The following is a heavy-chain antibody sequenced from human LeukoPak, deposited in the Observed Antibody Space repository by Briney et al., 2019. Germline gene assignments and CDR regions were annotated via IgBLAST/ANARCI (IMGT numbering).Heavy chain of an antibody. D-gene: IGHD3-10*01. V-gene: IGHV4-39*01. CDR1: GGSISSSSYY. CDR2: IYYSGST. CDR3: ASTTMVRGLIFPTDFDY. J-gene: IGHJ4*02. Sequence: SETLSLTCTVSGGSISSSSYYWGWIRQPPGKGLEWIGSIYYSGSTYYNPSLKSRVTISVDTSKNQFSLKLSSVTAADTAVYYCASTTMVRGLIFPTDFDYWGQGTLVTVSS.